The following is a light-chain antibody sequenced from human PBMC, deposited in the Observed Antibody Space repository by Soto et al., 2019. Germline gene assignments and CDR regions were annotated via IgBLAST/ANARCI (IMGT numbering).Light chain of an antibody. CDR3: QQYNSYAST. Sequence: EIVITQCPATVSVSAGERAALSFRASQSVSSNLAWYQQKPGQAPRLLIYGASTRATGIPARFSGSGSGTEFTLTISSLQPDDFATYYCQQYNSYASTFGQGTRLEIK. CDR2: GAS. V-gene: IGKV3-15*01. J-gene: IGKJ5*01. CDR1: QSVSSN.